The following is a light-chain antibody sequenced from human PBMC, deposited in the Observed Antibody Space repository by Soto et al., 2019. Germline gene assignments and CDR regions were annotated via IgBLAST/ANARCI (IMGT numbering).Light chain of an antibody. V-gene: IGKV3-11*01. CDR3: RQRSHWPIFT. Sequence: EIVLTQSPGTLSLFPGERATLSCRASQSVSAFLAWYQQKPGQAPRLLIYDAAKRAPGIPARFSGSGSGTDFTLPTNSLQPADAAAYYCRQRSHWPIFTFGAGTKVAI. J-gene: IGKJ3*01. CDR2: DAA. CDR1: QSVSAF.